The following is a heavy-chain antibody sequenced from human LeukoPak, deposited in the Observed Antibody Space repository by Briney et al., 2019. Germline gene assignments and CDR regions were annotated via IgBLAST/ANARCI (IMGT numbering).Heavy chain of an antibody. CDR3: AMRGDVIGVILVGLHKEAYYLES. CDR2: ISGSGGST. D-gene: IGHD3/OR15-3a*01. Sequence: GGSLRLSCAVSGITLSNYGMNWIRQAPGKGLEWVAGISGSGGSTYYADTVQGRFTISRHNPKHTLYLQMNSLRADDTAVYFFAMRGDVIGVILVGLHKEAYYLESWGQGALVTVS. CDR1: GITLSNYG. J-gene: IGHJ4*02. V-gene: IGHV3-23*01.